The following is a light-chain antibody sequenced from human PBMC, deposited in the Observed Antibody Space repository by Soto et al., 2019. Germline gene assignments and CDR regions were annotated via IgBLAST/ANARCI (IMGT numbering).Light chain of an antibody. CDR3: QSFDTRLSGYV. Sequence: QLVLTQPPSVSGAPGQRVTISCTGSSSNIGAGYDVHWYQQLPGTAPKLLIYGNTNRPSGVPDRFSGSKSGTSASLAITGLRPEDEAHYYCQSFDTRLSGYVFATGTKVTVL. V-gene: IGLV1-40*01. CDR1: SSNIGAGYD. J-gene: IGLJ1*01. CDR2: GNT.